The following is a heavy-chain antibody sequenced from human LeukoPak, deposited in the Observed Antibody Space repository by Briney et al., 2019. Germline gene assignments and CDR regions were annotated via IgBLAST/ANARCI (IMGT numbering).Heavy chain of an antibody. CDR1: GYTFTTYG. Sequence: GASVKVSCKASGYTFTTYGMHWVRQAPGQGLEWMGWINTNTGNPTYAQAFTGRFVFSVDTSVSTAYLQISSLKAEDTAVYYCARYTTVTTLGYWGQGTLVTVSS. V-gene: IGHV7-4-1*02. J-gene: IGHJ4*02. D-gene: IGHD4-17*01. CDR2: INTNTGNP. CDR3: ARYTTVTTLGY.